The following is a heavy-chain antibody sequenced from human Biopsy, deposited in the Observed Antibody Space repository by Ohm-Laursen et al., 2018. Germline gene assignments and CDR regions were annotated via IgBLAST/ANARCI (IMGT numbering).Heavy chain of an antibody. CDR3: VLASFDY. J-gene: IGHJ4*02. V-gene: IGHV1-46*01. CDR1: GYTFTTYG. Sequence: ASVKVSCNASGYTFTTYGISWVRQAPGQGLEWMGIINPGGNSTAYTQNFQGRVTMTWDTSTTTVYMELSSLRSEDTAVYYCVLASFDYWGQGTLVTVPS. CDR2: INPGGNST.